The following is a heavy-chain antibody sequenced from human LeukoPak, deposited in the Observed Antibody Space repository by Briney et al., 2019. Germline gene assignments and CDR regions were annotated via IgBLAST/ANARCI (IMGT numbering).Heavy chain of an antibody. V-gene: IGHV3-23*01. CDR2: ISGSGGST. D-gene: IGHD3-3*01. J-gene: IGHJ5*02. Sequence: GGSLRLSXAASGFTFSSYAMSWVRQAPGKGLEWVSAISGSGGSTYYADSVKGRFTISRDNSKNTLYLQMNSLRAEDTAVYYCAKEWDFVGNYDFWSGHNWFDPWGQGTLVTVSS. CDR3: AKEWDFVGNYDFWSGHNWFDP. CDR1: GFTFSSYA.